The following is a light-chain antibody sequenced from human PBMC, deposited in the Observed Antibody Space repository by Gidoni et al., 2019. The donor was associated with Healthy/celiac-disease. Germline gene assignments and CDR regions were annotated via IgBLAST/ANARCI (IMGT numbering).Light chain of an antibody. J-gene: IGLJ1*01. Sequence: QSVLTQPPSASGTPGQRVTMSCSGSSSNIGSNAVNWYQQFPGTAPKPLIYNDNERPSGVPDRFSGSRSGTSASLAISGLLSEDEASYYCASWDDSLNGLYVFGTGTKVTV. CDR2: NDN. CDR3: ASWDDSLNGLYV. V-gene: IGLV1-44*01. CDR1: SSNIGSNA.